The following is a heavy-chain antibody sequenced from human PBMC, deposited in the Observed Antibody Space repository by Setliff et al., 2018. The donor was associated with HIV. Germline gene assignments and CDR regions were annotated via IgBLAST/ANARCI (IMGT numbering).Heavy chain of an antibody. CDR3: ARDDGGYNYAEAFDV. Sequence: SVKVSCKASGGTFSSYAISWVRQAPGQGLEWMGGIIPIFGTANYAQKFQGRVTITTDESTSTAYMELRSLRSDDTAVYYCARDDGGYNYAEAFDVWGQGTMVTVSS. J-gene: IGHJ3*01. CDR2: IIPIFGTA. D-gene: IGHD3-16*01. V-gene: IGHV1-69*05. CDR1: GGTFSSYA.